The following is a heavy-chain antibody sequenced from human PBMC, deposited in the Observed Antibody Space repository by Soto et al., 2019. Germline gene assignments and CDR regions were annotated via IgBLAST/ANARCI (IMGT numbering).Heavy chain of an antibody. J-gene: IGHJ6*02. CDR1: GGSVSSSSYS. V-gene: IGHV4-39*01. D-gene: IGHD2-21*01. Sequence: PSETLSLSCTVSGGSVSSSSYSWGWIRQSPGKGLEWIGTIYSSENTYYNPSLLSRVTISVDTSKNEFSLRLSSVTAADTAVYYRGRAHRDLQKVVHYCYIIDFCAQRTTATVSS. CDR3: GRAHRDLQKVVHYCYIIDF. CDR2: IYSSENT.